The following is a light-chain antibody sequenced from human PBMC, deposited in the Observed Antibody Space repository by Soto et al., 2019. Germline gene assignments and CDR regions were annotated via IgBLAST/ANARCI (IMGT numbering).Light chain of an antibody. CDR3: QQYGCSPPFT. CDR1: QGIGDT. V-gene: IGKV3-20*01. Sequence: EVVLTQSPATLSVCPWEVVTLSCRASQGIGDTLAWYQHKPGQTPRLLIYDTSARATDVPDRFSGSGSGTDFTLTISRLEPEDFAVYYCQQYGCSPPFTFGPGTKVDIK. J-gene: IGKJ3*01. CDR2: DTS.